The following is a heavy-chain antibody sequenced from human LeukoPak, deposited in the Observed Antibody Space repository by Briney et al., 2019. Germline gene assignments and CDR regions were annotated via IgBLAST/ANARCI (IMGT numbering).Heavy chain of an antibody. Sequence: SETLSLTCAVYGVSFSGYYWIWLRQPPGKGREWVGEINHSGSTNYNPSLKSRITISVDTSKNQFSLKVSSVTAADTAVYYCARQKLAQDYYSGMDVWNKGTPVTVSS. V-gene: IGHV4-34*01. CDR1: GVSFSGYY. CDR3: ARQKLAQDYYSGMDV. CDR2: INHSGST. J-gene: IGHJ6*04. D-gene: IGHD6-13*01.